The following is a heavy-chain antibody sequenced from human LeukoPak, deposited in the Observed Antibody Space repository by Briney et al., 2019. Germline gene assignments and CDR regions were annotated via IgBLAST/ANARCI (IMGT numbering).Heavy chain of an antibody. Sequence: SETLSLTCAVYGGSFSGYYWSWIRQPPGKGLEWIGEINHSGSTNYNPSLKSRVTISVDTSKNQFSLKLSSVTAADTAVYYCAILYGDYEYYFDYWGRGTLVTVSS. J-gene: IGHJ4*02. CDR2: INHSGST. CDR1: GGSFSGYY. V-gene: IGHV4-34*01. D-gene: IGHD4-17*01. CDR3: AILYGDYEYYFDY.